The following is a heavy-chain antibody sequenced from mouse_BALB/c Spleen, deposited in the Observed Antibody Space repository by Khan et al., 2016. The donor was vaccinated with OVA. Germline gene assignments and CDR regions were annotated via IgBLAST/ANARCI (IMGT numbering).Heavy chain of an antibody. V-gene: IGHV1-77*01. CDR2: ISPGGGDT. CDR1: GYTFTDYY. CDR3: ARRNYFGYTFAY. J-gene: IGHJ3*01. D-gene: IGHD1-2*01. Sequence: QVRLQQSGAELARPGASVKLSCKASGYTFTDYYINWVKQRTGQGLEWIGEISPGGGDTYYNEKFTGKATLTADKASTTAYMQLSSLTSEASSVYFWARRNYFGYTFAYWGQGTLVTVSA.